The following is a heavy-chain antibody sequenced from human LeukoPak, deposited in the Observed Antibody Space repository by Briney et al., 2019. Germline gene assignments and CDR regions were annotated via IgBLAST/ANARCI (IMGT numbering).Heavy chain of an antibody. Sequence: GGSLRLSCAASGFTFSSYAMHWVRQAPGKGLEWVAVISYDGSSKYYADSVKGRFTISRDNSKNTLYLQMNSLRAEDTAVYYCARASGRMVRGVPLDYWGQGTLVTVSS. D-gene: IGHD3-10*01. CDR2: ISYDGSSK. CDR1: GFTFSSYA. CDR3: ARASGRMVRGVPLDY. V-gene: IGHV3-30-3*01. J-gene: IGHJ4*02.